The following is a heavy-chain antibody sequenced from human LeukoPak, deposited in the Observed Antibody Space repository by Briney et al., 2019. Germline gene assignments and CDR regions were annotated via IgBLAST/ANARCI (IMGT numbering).Heavy chain of an antibody. CDR2: INPNSGGT. CDR3: ATQATSGWHFS. D-gene: IGHD6-19*01. V-gene: IGHV1-2*02. CDR1: GYTFTGYY. Sequence: ASVKVSCKASGYTFTGYYMHWVRQAPGQGPEWMGWINPNSGGTNYAQKFQGRVTMTRDTSLSTGYMELSRLRSDDTAVYYCATQATSGWHFSWGQGTLVTVSS. J-gene: IGHJ5*02.